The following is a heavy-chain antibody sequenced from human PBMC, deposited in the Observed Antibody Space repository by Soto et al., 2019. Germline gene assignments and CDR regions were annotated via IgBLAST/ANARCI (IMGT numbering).Heavy chain of an antibody. CDR1: GSSFSGYY. V-gene: IGHV4-34*01. D-gene: IGHD1-26*01. Sequence: SETLSLTCAVYGSSFSGYYWSWIRQPPGKGLEWIGEINHSGSTNYNPSLKSRVTISVDTSKNQFSLKLSSVTAADTAVYYCARKVRRGATHWGQGTLVTVSS. J-gene: IGHJ4*02. CDR2: INHSGST. CDR3: ARKVRRGATH.